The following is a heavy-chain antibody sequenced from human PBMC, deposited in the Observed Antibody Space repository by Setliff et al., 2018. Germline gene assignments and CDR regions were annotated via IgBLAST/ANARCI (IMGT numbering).Heavy chain of an antibody. CDR3: AREGVDTRSSTDYRYYMDV. V-gene: IGHV4-39*07. Sequence: PSETLSLTCTVSGGSISSSSYYWGWIRQPPGKGLEWIGSIYYSGSTYYNPSLKSRVTISVDTSKNQFSLKLSSVTAADTGVYYCAREGVDTRSSTDYRYYMDVWGKGTTVTVSS. CDR2: IYYSGST. D-gene: IGHD5-18*01. J-gene: IGHJ6*03. CDR1: GGSISSSSYY.